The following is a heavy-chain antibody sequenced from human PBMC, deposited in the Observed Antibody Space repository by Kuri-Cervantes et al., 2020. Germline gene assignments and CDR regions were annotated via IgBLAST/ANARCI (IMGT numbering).Heavy chain of an antibody. V-gene: IGHV1-18*01. CDR3: ARDSEGAWYGSGSRPFDY. CDR1: GYTFTSYG. D-gene: IGHD3-10*01. Sequence: ASVKVSCKASGYTFTSYGISWVRQAPGQGLEWMGWISAYNGNTNYAQKLQGRVTMTTDTSTSTAYMELRSLRSEDTAVYYCARDSEGAWYGSGSRPFDYWGQGTLVTVSS. CDR2: ISAYNGNT. J-gene: IGHJ4*02.